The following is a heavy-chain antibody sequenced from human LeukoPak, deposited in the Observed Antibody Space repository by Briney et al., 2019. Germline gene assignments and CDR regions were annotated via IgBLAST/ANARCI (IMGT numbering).Heavy chain of an antibody. D-gene: IGHD4-11*01. CDR2: IYYSGSA. Sequence: SETLSLTCTVSGGSISRSSYYWGWIRQPPGKRLEWIGSIYYSGSAYYNPSLKSRVTISVDTSKNQFSLKLSSVTAADTAVYYCARDLDYSNDIDPWGQGTLVTVSS. CDR1: GGSISRSSYY. CDR3: ARDLDYSNDIDP. V-gene: IGHV4-39*07. J-gene: IGHJ5*02.